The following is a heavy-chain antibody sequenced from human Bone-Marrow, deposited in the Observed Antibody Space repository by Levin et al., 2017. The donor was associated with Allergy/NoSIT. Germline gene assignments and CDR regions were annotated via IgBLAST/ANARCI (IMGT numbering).Heavy chain of an antibody. V-gene: IGHV4-39*01. CDR2: IYDSGST. CDR1: GGSISSSNYY. CDR3: ARHYYPTYYVDV. J-gene: IGHJ6*03. Sequence: SETLSLTCTVSGGSISSSNYYWGWIRQPPGNGLEWIGSIYDSGSTYYNPSLQSRVTISVDTSKNQFSLKMISVTTADTAVYYCARHYYPTYYVDVWGKGTTVTVSS. D-gene: IGHD3-22*01.